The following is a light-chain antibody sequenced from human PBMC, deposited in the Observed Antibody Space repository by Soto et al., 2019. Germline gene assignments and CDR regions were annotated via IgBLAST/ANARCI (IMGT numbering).Light chain of an antibody. V-gene: IGKV1-39*01. CDR1: QCISTY. CDR2: DAS. Sequence: DIQMTQSLSSLSASVGDRVTITCRASQCISTYVNWYQQKAGKPTKHLIYDASYLKDGVPSGFGGSGSGTDFTLTISNLPREDFAPYYCQPSYDTSSMIGQGTKVDIK. CDR3: QPSYDTSSM. J-gene: IGKJ1*01.